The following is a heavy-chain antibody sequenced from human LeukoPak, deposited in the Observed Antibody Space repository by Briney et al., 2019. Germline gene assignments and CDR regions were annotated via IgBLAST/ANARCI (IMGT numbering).Heavy chain of an antibody. J-gene: IGHJ4*02. V-gene: IGHV3-48*01. CDR1: GFSFSTYI. Sequence: GGSLRLSCAASGFSFSTYIMNWVRQAPGKGLEWVSYISSSSSTIYYADSVKGRFTISRDNAKNSLFLQMNSLRAEDTAVYYCATYSTSTAFDYWGQGTLVTVSS. CDR3: ATYSTSTAFDY. CDR2: ISSSSSTI. D-gene: IGHD6-6*01.